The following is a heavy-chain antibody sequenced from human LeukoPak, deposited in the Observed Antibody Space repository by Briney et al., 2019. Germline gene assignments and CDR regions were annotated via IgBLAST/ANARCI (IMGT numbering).Heavy chain of an antibody. J-gene: IGHJ3*02. Sequence: GGSLRLSCAASGFTFSSYWMSWVRQAPGKGLEWVANIKQDGSEKYYMDSVKGRFTISRDNAKNSLYLQMNSLRAEDTAVYYGARDDIAVAGVAGAFDIWGQGTMVTVSS. V-gene: IGHV3-7*01. CDR2: IKQDGSEK. CDR1: GFTFSSYW. CDR3: ARDDIAVAGVAGAFDI. D-gene: IGHD6-19*01.